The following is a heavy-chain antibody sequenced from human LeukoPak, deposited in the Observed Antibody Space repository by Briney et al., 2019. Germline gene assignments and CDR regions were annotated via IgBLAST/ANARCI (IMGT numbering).Heavy chain of an antibody. D-gene: IGHD2-2*02. CDR2: IYWDADK. J-gene: IGHJ4*02. CDR3: ARVGFCSSTSCYSGAYYFDY. CDR1: GFSLNTNGVG. V-gene: IGHV2-5*02. Sequence: SGPTLVNPTQTLTLTCTFSGFSLNTNGVGVGWIRQPPGKALEWLALIYWDADKRYSPSLKSRLTVTKDTSKNQVVPTMTNMDLVDTATYYCARVGFCSSTSCYSGAYYFDYWGQGTLVTVSS.